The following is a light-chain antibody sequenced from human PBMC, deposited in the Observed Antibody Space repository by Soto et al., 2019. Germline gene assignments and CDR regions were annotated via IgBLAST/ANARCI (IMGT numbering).Light chain of an antibody. CDR3: QQYDSSVT. V-gene: IGKV1-5*01. CDR2: DVS. CDR1: QSVSNW. J-gene: IGKJ5*01. Sequence: DIQMTQSPSTLSASVGERVTITCRASQSVSNWLAWYQQKPGKAPKLLMYDVSSLESGVPSRFSGSGSGTEFILTISTLEPEDFAVYYCQQYDSSVTFGQGTRLEIK.